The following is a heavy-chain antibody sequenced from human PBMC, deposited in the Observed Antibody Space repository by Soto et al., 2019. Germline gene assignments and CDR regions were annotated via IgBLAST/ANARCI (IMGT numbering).Heavy chain of an antibody. V-gene: IGHV3-15*01. CDR3: TTTKGRLEPPTNDF. CDR1: GFTFSNAW. Sequence: EVQLVESGGGLVKPGGSLRLSCAGSGFTFSNAWMSWVRRAPGKGLEWVGRIKRDADGGAIDFAAPVKGRFTNSRDDSKNPLFPQMNNLRAEDTAVYSCTTTKGRLEPPTNDFWGQGTPVIVSS. CDR2: IKRDADGGAI. J-gene: IGHJ4*02. D-gene: IGHD2-8*01.